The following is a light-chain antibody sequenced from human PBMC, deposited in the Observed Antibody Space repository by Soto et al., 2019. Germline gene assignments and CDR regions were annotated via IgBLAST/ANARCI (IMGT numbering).Light chain of an antibody. J-gene: IGKJ1*01. CDR3: QQYGTSRWT. V-gene: IGKV3-20*01. Sequence: EIVLTQSPATLSLSPGERATLSCRASQSVSSYLAWYQQKPGQAPRLLIYGAFNRVTGIPVRFSGSGSGTDFTLTISRLEPEDFAVYYCQQYGTSRWTFGQGTKVDIK. CDR2: GAF. CDR1: QSVSSY.